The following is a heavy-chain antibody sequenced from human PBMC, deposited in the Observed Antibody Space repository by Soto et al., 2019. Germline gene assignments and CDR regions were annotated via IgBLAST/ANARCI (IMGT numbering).Heavy chain of an antibody. D-gene: IGHD6-19*01. V-gene: IGHV3-48*02. Sequence: EVQLVESGGGLVRPGGSLRLSCAASGFTFSSHTMNWVRQAPGKGLEWIAYISSSSTTTYYADPVRGRFTISRDNAKDSLYLQMNSLRDDDTAVYYCARDPAVGSSGWYYFDYWGQGTLVTVSS. J-gene: IGHJ4*02. CDR2: ISSSSTTT. CDR3: ARDPAVGSSGWYYFDY. CDR1: GFTFSSHT.